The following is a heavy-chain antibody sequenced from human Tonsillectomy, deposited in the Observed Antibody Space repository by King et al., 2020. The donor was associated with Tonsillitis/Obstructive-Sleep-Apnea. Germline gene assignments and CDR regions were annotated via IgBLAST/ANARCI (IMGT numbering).Heavy chain of an antibody. CDR2: ISTYNGNT. J-gene: IGHJ6*02. D-gene: IGHD3-22*01. CDR3: ARDEARDSSGYYDYYYYYGMDV. Sequence: VQLVESGAEVKKPGASVKVSCTASGYTFTSYGISWVRQAPGQGLEWMGWISTYNGNTNYAQKLQGRVTMTTDTSTSTAYMELRSLRSDDTAVYYCARDEARDSSGYYDYYYYYGMDVWGQGTTVTVSS. CDR1: GYTFTSYG. V-gene: IGHV1-18*01.